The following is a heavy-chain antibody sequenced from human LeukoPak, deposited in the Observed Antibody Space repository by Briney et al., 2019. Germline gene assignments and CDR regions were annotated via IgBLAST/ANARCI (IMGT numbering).Heavy chain of an antibody. J-gene: IGHJ4*02. CDR1: GFTFSNYA. D-gene: IGHD5-18*01. V-gene: IGHV3-64*01. Sequence: GGSLRLSCAASGFTFSNYAMHWVRQAPGKGLEYVSAISSNGGSTYYANSVKGRFTISRDNSKNTLYLQMGSLRAEDMAVYYCARTLRGYSYGYEDYWGQGTLVTVSS. CDR3: ARTLRGYSYGYEDY. CDR2: ISSNGGST.